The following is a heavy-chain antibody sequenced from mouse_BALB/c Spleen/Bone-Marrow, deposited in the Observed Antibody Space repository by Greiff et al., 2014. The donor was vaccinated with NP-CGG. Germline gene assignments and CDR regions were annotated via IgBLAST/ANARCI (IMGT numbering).Heavy chain of an antibody. CDR1: GFSLTSYG. Sequence: VQLVESGPGLVAPSQSLSITCTVPGFSLTSYGVHWVRQPPGKGLEWLGIIWAGGSTNYNSALMSRLSISKDNSKSQVFLKMNSLQTDDTAMYYCAREDGYFHYYAVDYWGQGTSVTVSS. CDR2: IWAGGST. V-gene: IGHV2-9*02. CDR3: AREDGYFHYYAVDY. J-gene: IGHJ4*01. D-gene: IGHD2-3*01.